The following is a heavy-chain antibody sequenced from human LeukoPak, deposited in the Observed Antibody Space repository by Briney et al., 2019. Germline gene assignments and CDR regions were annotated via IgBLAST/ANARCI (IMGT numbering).Heavy chain of an antibody. CDR1: GFNYSSYT. V-gene: IGHV3-48*01. D-gene: IGHD6-6*01. CDR3: ARWPYSSSYYFDY. Sequence: GGSLRLSCAASGFNYSSYTMNWVRQAPGMGLEWLSYISASRDITYYADSVKGRFTISRDNAKNSLYLQMNSLRAEDTAVYYCARWPYSSSYYFDYWGQGTLVTVSS. J-gene: IGHJ4*02. CDR2: ISASRDIT.